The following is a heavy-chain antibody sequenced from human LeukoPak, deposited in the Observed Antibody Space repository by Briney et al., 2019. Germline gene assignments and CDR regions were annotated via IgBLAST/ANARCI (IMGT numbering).Heavy chain of an antibody. CDR1: GFTVSSNY. J-gene: IGHJ4*02. CDR2: IYGGGST. CDR3: ASPGYSYVYPFDY. V-gene: IGHV3-66*01. D-gene: IGHD5-18*01. Sequence: GGSLRLSCAASGFTVSSNYMSWVRQAPGKGLEWVSVIYGGGSTYYSDSVKGRFTISRDNSKNTLYLQLNSLRAEDTAVYYCASPGYSYVYPFDYGGQGPLATFS.